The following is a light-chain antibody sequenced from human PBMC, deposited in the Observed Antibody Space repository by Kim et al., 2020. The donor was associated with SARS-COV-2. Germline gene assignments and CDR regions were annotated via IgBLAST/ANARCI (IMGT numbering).Light chain of an antibody. CDR3: QAWDTSSVV. CDR1: NLGDKF. Sequence: SYELTQPPSVSVSPGQTATITCSGHNLGDKFAPWYQQKAGQSPILIIYQDIERPSGIPERFSGSNSGNTATLTISGTQAMDEADYYCQAWDTSSVVFGGG. V-gene: IGLV3-1*01. CDR2: QDI. J-gene: IGLJ2*01.